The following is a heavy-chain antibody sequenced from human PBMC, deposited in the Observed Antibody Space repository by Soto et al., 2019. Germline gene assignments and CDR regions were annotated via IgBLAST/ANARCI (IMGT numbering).Heavy chain of an antibody. CDR1: GFTFSSYS. Sequence: TGGSLRLSCAASGFTFSSYSMNWVRQAPGKGLEWVSSISSSSSYIYYADSVKGRFTISRDNAKNSLYLQMNSLRAEDTAVYYCARDRESYSSSWFHYYYYYGMDVWGQGTTVTVSS. CDR2: ISSSSSYI. J-gene: IGHJ6*02. CDR3: ARDRESYSSSWFHYYYYYGMDV. D-gene: IGHD6-13*01. V-gene: IGHV3-21*01.